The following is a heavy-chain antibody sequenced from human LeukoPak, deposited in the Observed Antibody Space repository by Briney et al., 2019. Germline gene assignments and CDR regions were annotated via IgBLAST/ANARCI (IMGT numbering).Heavy chain of an antibody. CDR3: ARASYSYDISGSVPFDY. J-gene: IGHJ4*02. D-gene: IGHD3-22*01. CDR2: IYTSGST. Sequence: SETLSLTCTVSGNSISSGDYYWSWIRQPAGKGLEWIGRIYTSGSTTYNPSLKSRVTISGDTSENQFSLRLSSVTAADTAVYYCARASYSYDISGSVPFDYWGQGTLVTVSS. V-gene: IGHV4-61*02. CDR1: GNSISSGDYY.